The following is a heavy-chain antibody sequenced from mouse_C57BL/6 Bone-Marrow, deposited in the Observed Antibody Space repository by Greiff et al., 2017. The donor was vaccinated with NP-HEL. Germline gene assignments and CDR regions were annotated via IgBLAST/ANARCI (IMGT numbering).Heavy chain of an antibody. V-gene: IGHV5-16*01. Sequence: EVMLVESEGGLVQPGSSMKLSCTASGFTFSDYYMAWVRQVPEKGLEWVANINYDGSSTYYLDSLKSRFIISRDNAKNILYLQMSSLKSEDTATYYCARDQNWAFYWYFDVWGTGTTVTVSS. CDR1: GFTFSDYY. CDR3: ARDQNWAFYWYFDV. D-gene: IGHD4-1*01. J-gene: IGHJ1*03. CDR2: INYDGSST.